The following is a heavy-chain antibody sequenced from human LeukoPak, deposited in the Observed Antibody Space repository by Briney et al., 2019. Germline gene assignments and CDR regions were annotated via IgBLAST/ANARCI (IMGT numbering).Heavy chain of an antibody. CDR3: AVAVVGGHDY. V-gene: IGHV3-30*03. Sequence: HPGRSLRLSCAASGFTFSSYGMHWVRQAPGKGLEWVAVISYDGSNKYYAESVKGRFTISRDNSKNTLYLQMNSLRAEDTAVYYCAVAVVGGHDYWGQGTLVTVSS. D-gene: IGHD6-19*01. CDR2: ISYDGSNK. J-gene: IGHJ4*02. CDR1: GFTFSSYG.